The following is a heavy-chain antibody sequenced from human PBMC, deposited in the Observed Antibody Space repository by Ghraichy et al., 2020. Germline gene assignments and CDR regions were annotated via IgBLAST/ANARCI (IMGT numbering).Heavy chain of an antibody. CDR2: ISDKSDAI. V-gene: IGHV3-9*01. CDR1: GFTFGDYG. D-gene: IGHD3-10*01. Sequence: GGSLRLSCTGSGFTFGDYGMHWVRQVPGKGLEWISMISDKSDAIGYADSVKGRFTTSRDNAKNSLYLQMNSLRAEDTAFYYCAKDLGRHRPYDYWGQGTLVTVSS. J-gene: IGHJ4*02. CDR3: AKDLGRHRPYDY.